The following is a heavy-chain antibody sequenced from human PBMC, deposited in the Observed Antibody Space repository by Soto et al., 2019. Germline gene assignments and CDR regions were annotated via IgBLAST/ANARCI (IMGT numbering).Heavy chain of an antibody. CDR1: GFTFSSYS. CDR3: ARVYSSLDYGIDY. CDR2: ISHDGSNK. Sequence: GGSLRLSCAAFGFTFSSYSMHWVRQTPGKGLEWVAVISHDGSNKYYADSVKGRFTISRDNSKNTLYLQMNTLRPEDTAVYYCARVYSSLDYGIDYWGQGTLVTVYS. J-gene: IGHJ4*02. V-gene: IGHV3-30-3*01. D-gene: IGHD6-6*01.